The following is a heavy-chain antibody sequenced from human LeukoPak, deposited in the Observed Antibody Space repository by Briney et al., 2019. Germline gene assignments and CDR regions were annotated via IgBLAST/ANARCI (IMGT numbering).Heavy chain of an antibody. D-gene: IGHD5-18*01. CDR2: IYRSGIT. V-gene: IGHV4-38-2*02. Sequence: SETLSLTCIVSGYSISSGYHWAWIRQPPGQGLGWIGSIYRSGITYYNPSLKSRVTISVDTSKNQFSLQLSSVTAADTAVYYCARGRRGIQLWPNYYYYYMDVWGKGTPVTVSS. CDR1: GYSISSGYH. CDR3: ARGRRGIQLWPNYYYYYMDV. J-gene: IGHJ6*03.